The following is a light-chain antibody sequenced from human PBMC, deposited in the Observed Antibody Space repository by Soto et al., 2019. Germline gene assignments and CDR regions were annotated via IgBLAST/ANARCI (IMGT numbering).Light chain of an antibody. Sequence: DIQVTQSPATLSAFVGDRVTISCRARQSIGTWLAWYQQKPGKAPKLLIYDASTLESGVPSRSSGSGSGTEFTLTISSLQPEDVATYYCQEYNSYPVSFGQGTRLDI. J-gene: IGKJ5*01. CDR1: QSIGTW. CDR2: DAS. CDR3: QEYNSYPVS. V-gene: IGKV1-5*01.